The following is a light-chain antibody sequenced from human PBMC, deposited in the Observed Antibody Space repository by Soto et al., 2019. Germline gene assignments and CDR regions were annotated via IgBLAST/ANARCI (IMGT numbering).Light chain of an antibody. CDR2: DAS. CDR3: QQRSNWPSIT. J-gene: IGKJ5*01. V-gene: IGKV3-11*01. CDR1: QSVSTNY. Sequence: TVSTQSPAPLSLSPGERVTLYCGASQSVSTNYVAWYQQKPGQAPRLLISDASNRATGIPVRFSGSGSGTDFTLTISSLEAEDSAVYYCQQRSNWPSITFGQGTRLEIK.